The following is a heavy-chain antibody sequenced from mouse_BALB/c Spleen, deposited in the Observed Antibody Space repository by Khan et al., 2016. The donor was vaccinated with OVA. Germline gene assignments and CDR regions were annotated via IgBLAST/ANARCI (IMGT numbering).Heavy chain of an antibody. CDR3: VRDGAYHRNDGWFAY. D-gene: IGHD2-14*01. CDR1: GYTFTSYT. V-gene: IGHV1-4*01. CDR2: INPSNDYT. J-gene: IGHJ3*01. Sequence: QVQLKQSGAELARPGASVKMSCKASGYTFTSYTIHWIKKRPGQGLEWIGYINPSNDYTNYNQKFKDKATLTTDKSSTTAYLRLSSLTSDDSAVDNCVRDGAYHRNDGWFAYWGQGTLVTVSA.